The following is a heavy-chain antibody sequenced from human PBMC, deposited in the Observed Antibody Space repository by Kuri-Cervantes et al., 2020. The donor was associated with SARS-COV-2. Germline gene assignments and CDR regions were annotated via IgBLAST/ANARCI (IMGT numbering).Heavy chain of an antibody. CDR1: SGSISSNNW. V-gene: IGHV4-4*02. CDR3: ARGAGSITMIVVVITGASYYFDY. D-gene: IGHD3-22*01. J-gene: IGHJ4*02. Sequence: SCGVSSGSISSNNWWSWVRQPPGKGLEWIGDIHHSGNTNYNPSLKSRVSISVDTSKNQFSLKLNSVTAADTAVYYCARGAGSITMIVVVITGASYYFDYWGQGSLVTVSS. CDR2: IHHSGNT.